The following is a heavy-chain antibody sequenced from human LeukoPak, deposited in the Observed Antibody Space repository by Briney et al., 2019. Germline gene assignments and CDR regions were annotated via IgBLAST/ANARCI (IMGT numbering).Heavy chain of an antibody. Sequence: GASVKVSCKASGYTFTAYMHWVRQAPGQGLEWMGWINPSRGGTNYAQNFQGRVTMTRDTSISTAYMELSRLTSDDTAVYYCARGWRSGAFDIWGRGTMVTVSS. CDR2: INPSRGGT. CDR3: ARGWRSGAFDI. D-gene: IGHD2-21*01. CDR1: GYTFTAY. J-gene: IGHJ3*02. V-gene: IGHV1-2*02.